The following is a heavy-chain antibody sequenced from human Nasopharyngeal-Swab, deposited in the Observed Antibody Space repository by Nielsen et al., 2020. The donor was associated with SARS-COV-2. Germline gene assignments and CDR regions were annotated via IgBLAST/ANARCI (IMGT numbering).Heavy chain of an antibody. CDR3: AKTIIAAAEGYFDY. J-gene: IGHJ4*02. D-gene: IGHD6-13*01. CDR1: GGSISSGSYY. CDR2: ILTNGST. Sequence: LRLSCTVSGGSISSGSYYWSWIRQPAGKGLEWIGRILTNGSTNYNPSLKSRITISVDTSKNQFSLRLSSVTAADTAVYYCAKTIIAAAEGYFDYWGQGTLVTVSS. V-gene: IGHV4-61*02.